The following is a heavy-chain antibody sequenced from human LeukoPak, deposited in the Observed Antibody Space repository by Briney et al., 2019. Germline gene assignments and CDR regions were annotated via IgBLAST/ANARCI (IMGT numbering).Heavy chain of an antibody. CDR1: GGSISSGGYY. Sequence: PSRTLSLTCTVSGGSISSGGYYWSWIRQHPGKGREWIGYIYYSGSTYYNPSLKSRVTISVDTSKNQFSLKLSSVTAADTAVYYCARATPGTMRRFDPWGQGTLVTVSS. CDR3: ARATPGTMRRFDP. J-gene: IGHJ5*02. CDR2: IYYSGST. D-gene: IGHD3-10*01. V-gene: IGHV4-31*03.